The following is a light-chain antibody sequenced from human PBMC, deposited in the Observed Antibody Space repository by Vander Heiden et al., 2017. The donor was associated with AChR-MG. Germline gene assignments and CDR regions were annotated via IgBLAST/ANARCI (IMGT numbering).Light chain of an antibody. Sequence: DIQVTQSPSSLSASVGDRVTLTCQASEDIRNCLSWYQQKPGKAPKLLIYDASNLETGVPSRFSAGGSGTHFTLNISSLQPEDIATYYCQQYENLPRTFGGGTKVEI. J-gene: IGKJ4*02. V-gene: IGKV1-33*01. CDR3: QQYENLPRT. CDR1: EDIRNC. CDR2: DAS.